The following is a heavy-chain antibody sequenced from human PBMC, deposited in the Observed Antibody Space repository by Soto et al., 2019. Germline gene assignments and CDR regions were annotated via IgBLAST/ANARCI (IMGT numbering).Heavy chain of an antibody. V-gene: IGHV3-33*06. CDR2: FWKDGTTK. Sequence: QVQLVESGGGVVQPGKSLRLSCAASGFTLSSSVMHWVRQAPGKGLEWVAVFWKDGTTKYYADSVKGRFTISRDNSKNTLYLELNSLRPEDTALYCSTKGKRPPPPYSAYEPFDYWGHGTLVSVSS. CDR1: GFTLSSSV. D-gene: IGHD5-12*01. J-gene: IGHJ4*01. CDR3: TKGKRPPPPYSAYEPFDY.